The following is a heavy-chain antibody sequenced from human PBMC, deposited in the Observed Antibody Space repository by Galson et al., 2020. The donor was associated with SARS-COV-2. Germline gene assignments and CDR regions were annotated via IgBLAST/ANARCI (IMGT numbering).Heavy chain of an antibody. CDR1: GAPIYSGGYY. J-gene: IGHJ1*01. D-gene: IGHD2-15*01. Sequence: ETSETLSLTCTVSGAPIYSGGYYWSWIRQFPGEGLEWIGYIHHTGSAFYNPSLESRVTISVDRSKNQFSLNLNSVTAADTAVYYWAREGYCTGGSCYGQFGYGGQGTLVTVSS. CDR3: AREGYCTGGSCYGQFGY. V-gene: IGHV4-31*02. CDR2: IHHTGSA.